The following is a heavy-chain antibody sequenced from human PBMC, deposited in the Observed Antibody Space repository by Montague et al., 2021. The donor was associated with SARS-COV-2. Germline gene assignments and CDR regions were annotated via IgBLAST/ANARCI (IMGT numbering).Heavy chain of an antibody. D-gene: IGHD4-17*01. CDR1: GFTVSSNY. CDR2: IYTDGST. J-gene: IGHJ4*02. Sequence: SLRLSCAASGFTVSSNYMSWVRQAPGKGLEWVSVIYTDGSTYYGDSVKGRFTISRDNSKNTLYLQMNSLRSEDTAVYYCARDGQDYGDFSRYWGQGALVTVS. CDR3: ARDGQDYGDFSRY. V-gene: IGHV3-53*01.